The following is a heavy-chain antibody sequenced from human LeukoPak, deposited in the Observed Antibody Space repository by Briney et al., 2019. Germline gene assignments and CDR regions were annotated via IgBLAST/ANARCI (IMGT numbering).Heavy chain of an antibody. J-gene: IGHJ4*02. CDR3: ARGFGSVMTTVPYFDY. Sequence: SETLSLTCAAYGVSFSGYYRSWIRQPPGKGLEWIGEINHSGSTNYNPSLKSRVTISVDTSKNQFSLKLSSVTAADTAVYYCARGFGSVMTTVPYFDYWGQGTLVTVSS. CDR1: GVSFSGYY. D-gene: IGHD4-11*01. V-gene: IGHV4-34*01. CDR2: INHSGST.